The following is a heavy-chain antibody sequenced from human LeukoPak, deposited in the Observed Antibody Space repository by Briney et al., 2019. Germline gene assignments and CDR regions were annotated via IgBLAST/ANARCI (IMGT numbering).Heavy chain of an antibody. CDR1: GDSISSYY. V-gene: IGHV4-59*08. CDR2: IYYTGST. Sequence: TSETLSLTCTVSGDSISSYYWTWIRQPPGKGLEWIGYIYYTGSTNYNPSLKSRVTISVDTSKNQFSLRLSSVTAADTAVYYCARQYHYESSAYYYRIFDYWGQGTLVTVSS. CDR3: ARQYHYESSAYYYRIFDY. J-gene: IGHJ4*02. D-gene: IGHD3-22*01.